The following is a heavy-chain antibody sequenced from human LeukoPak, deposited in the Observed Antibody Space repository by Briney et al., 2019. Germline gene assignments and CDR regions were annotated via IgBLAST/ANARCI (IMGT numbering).Heavy chain of an antibody. J-gene: IGHJ4*02. CDR2: IIPIFGTA. CDR1: GGTFSNHA. CDR3: AREVTHSTKFDY. Sequence: ASVKVSCTASGGTFSNHAINWVRQAPGQGLEWMGGIIPIFGTANYAQKFQGRVTITADESTSTVYMELSSLRSEDTAVHYCAREVTHSTKFDYWGQGTLVTVSS. D-gene: IGHD2-21*02. V-gene: IGHV1-69*01.